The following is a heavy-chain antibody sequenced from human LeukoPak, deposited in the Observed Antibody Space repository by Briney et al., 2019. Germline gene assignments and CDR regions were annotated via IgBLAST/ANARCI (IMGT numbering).Heavy chain of an antibody. CDR3: AKDLAYSSGWYSGYYFDY. J-gene: IGHJ4*02. V-gene: IGHV3-30*02. CDR1: GFTFSSYG. CDR2: IRYDGSNK. D-gene: IGHD6-19*01. Sequence: GGSLRLSCAASGFTFSSYGMHWVRQAPGKGLEWVAFIRYDGSNKYYADSVKGRFTISRDNSKNTLYLQMNSLRAEDTAVYYCAKDLAYSSGWYSGYYFDYWGQGTLVTVSS.